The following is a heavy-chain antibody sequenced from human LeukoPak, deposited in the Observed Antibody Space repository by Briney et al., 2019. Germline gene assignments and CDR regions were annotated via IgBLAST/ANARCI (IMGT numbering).Heavy chain of an antibody. D-gene: IGHD3-22*01. CDR3: ASALGYYDSSGYYTDLDY. J-gene: IGHJ4*02. CDR2: IIPIFGTA. Sequence: SVKVSCKASGGTFSSYAISWVRQAPGQGLEWMGGIIPIFGTANYAQKFQGRVTITTDESTSTAYMELSSLRSEDTAVYYCASALGYYDSSGYYTDLDYWGQGTLVTVSS. V-gene: IGHV1-69*05. CDR1: GGTFSSYA.